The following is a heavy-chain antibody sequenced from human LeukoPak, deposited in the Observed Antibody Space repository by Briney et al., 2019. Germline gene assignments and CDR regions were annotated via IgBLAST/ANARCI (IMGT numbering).Heavy chain of an antibody. Sequence: GRSLRLSCAASGFTFSSYAMHWVRQAPGKGLEWVAVISYDGSNKYYADSVKGRFTISRDNSKNTLYLQMNSLRAEDTAVYYCAREVRGRGDYGGNSKEYFQHWGQGTLVTVSS. J-gene: IGHJ1*01. CDR1: GFTFSSYA. V-gene: IGHV3-30-3*01. D-gene: IGHD4-23*01. CDR3: AREVRGRGDYGGNSKEYFQH. CDR2: ISYDGSNK.